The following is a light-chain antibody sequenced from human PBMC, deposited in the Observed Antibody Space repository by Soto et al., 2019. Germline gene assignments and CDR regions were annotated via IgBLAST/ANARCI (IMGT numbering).Light chain of an antibody. CDR2: RIY. CDR3: QQYGYSPT. Sequence: ETLLTQSPGTLSLSPGERATLSCRASEALGRNYLAWYQQKPGQAPRLLIHRIYIRAAGIPDRFTGSASGTDFTLTISRLEPEDFAVYYCQQYGYSPTFGGGTKVEIK. J-gene: IGKJ4*01. CDR1: EALGRNY. V-gene: IGKV3-20*01.